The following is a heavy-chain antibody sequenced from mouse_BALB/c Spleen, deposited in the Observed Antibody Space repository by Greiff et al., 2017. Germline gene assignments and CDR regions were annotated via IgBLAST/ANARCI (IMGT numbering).Heavy chain of an antibody. CDR2: ISSGSSTI. CDR3: ATRSLRPYDMDY. J-gene: IGHJ4*01. D-gene: IGHD1-2*01. V-gene: IGHV5-17*02. Sequence: EVKVEESGGGLVQPGGSRKLSCAASGFTFSSFGMHWVRQAPEKGLEWVAYISSGSSTIYYADTVKGRFTISRDNPKNTLFLQMTSLRSGDTAMYTCATRSLRPYDMDYWGQGTSVTVSS. CDR1: GFTFSSFG.